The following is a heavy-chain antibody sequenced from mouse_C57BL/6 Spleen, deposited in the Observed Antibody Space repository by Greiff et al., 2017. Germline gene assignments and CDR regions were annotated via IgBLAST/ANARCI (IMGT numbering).Heavy chain of an antibody. CDR3: ARGIGDGYSFAY. D-gene: IGHD2-3*01. CDR2: IDPSDSYT. CDR1: GYTFTSYW. Sequence: VQLQQPGAELVKPGASVKLSCKASGYTFTSYWMQWVKQRPGQGLEWIGEIDPSDSYTNYNQKFKGKATLTVDTSSSTAYMQLSSLTSEDTAVYYCARGIGDGYSFAYWGQGTLVTVSA. V-gene: IGHV1-50*01. J-gene: IGHJ3*01.